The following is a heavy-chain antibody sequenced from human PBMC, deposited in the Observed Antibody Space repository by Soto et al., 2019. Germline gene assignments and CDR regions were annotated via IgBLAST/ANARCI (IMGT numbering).Heavy chain of an antibody. V-gene: IGHV3-21*01. Sequence: GGSLRLSCAASGFTFSSYSMNWVRQAPGKGLEWVSSISSSSSYIYYADSVKGRFTISRDNAKNSLYLQMNSLRAEDTAVYYCARDEDWNYYYGMDVWGQGTTVTVSS. CDR1: GFTFSSYS. J-gene: IGHJ6*02. CDR3: ARDEDWNYYYGMDV. D-gene: IGHD1-1*01. CDR2: ISSSSSYI.